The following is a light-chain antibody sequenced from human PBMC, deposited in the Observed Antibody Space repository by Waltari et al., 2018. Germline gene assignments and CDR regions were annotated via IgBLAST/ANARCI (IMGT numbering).Light chain of an antibody. CDR3: GSYTSSTTLA. V-gene: IGLV2-14*03. CDR1: SSDVCGYDY. CDR2: GVS. Sequence: QSALTQPASVSGSPGPSLTIPCTGTSSDVCGYDYVSWYQQHPGKAPKLILYGVSNRPLEVSHRFSGSKSGNTASLTISGLQADDEAEYYCGSYTSSTTLAFGTGTKVTVL. J-gene: IGLJ1*01.